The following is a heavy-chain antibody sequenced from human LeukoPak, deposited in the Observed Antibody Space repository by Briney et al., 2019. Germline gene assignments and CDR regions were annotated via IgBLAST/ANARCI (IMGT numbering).Heavy chain of an antibody. CDR2: ISWNSGSI. V-gene: IGHV3-9*01. Sequence: GRSLRLSCAASGFTFDDYAMHWVRQGPGKGLEWVSGISWNSGSIGYADSVKGRFTISRDNAKNSLYLQMNSLRAEDTALYYCAKSLTYPDYGDSLWDYYYYGMDVWGQGTTVTVSS. CDR3: AKSLTYPDYGDSLWDYYYYGMDV. J-gene: IGHJ6*02. CDR1: GFTFDDYA. D-gene: IGHD4-17*01.